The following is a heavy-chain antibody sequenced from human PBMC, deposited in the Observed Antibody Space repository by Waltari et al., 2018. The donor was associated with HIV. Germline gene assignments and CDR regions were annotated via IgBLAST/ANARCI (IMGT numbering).Heavy chain of an antibody. CDR2: ISSSSRYI. Sequence: EVQLMESGGGLIQPGGSLRLTCVASGLTFMCYSTHWVRQAPGKGLEWVSSISSSSRYIYYADSVKGRFTISRDNAKNSLYLQMNSLRAEDTAVYYCATLVSSGWYYFDYWGQGTLVTVSS. D-gene: IGHD6-19*01. V-gene: IGHV3-21*02. J-gene: IGHJ4*02. CDR3: ATLVSSGWYYFDY. CDR1: GLTFMCYS.